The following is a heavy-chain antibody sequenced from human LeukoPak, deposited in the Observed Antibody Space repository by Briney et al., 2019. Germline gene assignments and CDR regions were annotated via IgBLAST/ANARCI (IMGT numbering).Heavy chain of an antibody. CDR2: IYYSGST. CDR1: GGSISGYY. Sequence: QPSETLSLTCTVSGGSISGYYWSWIRQPPGKGLEWIGYIYYSGSTNYNPSLKSRVTISVDTSKNQFSLKLSSVTAADTAVYYCARTTVTTNFDYWGQGTLVTVSS. CDR3: ARTTVTTNFDY. J-gene: IGHJ4*02. V-gene: IGHV4-59*08. D-gene: IGHD4-17*01.